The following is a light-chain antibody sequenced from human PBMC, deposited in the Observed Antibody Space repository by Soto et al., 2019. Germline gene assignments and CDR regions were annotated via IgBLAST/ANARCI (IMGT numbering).Light chain of an antibody. CDR3: QHRSNWPRLT. Sequence: EIVMTQSPATLSVSPGARAPLSCRASQSVSSFLVWYQQKPGQAPRLLIYDAVNRVTGIPARFSGSGSGTDFTLTISSLEPEDFAVYYCQHRSNWPRLTFGGGTKVDIK. J-gene: IGKJ4*01. CDR1: QSVSSF. CDR2: DAV. V-gene: IGKV3-11*01.